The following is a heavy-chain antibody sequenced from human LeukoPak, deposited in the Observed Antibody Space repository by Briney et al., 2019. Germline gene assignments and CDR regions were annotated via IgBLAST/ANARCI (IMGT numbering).Heavy chain of an antibody. Sequence: GGSLRLSCAASGFTVSNNYMTWVRQVPGKGLEWVSLIYSGGTTYYADSVKGRFTISRDNSENTLYLQMNSLRAEDTAVYYCASGEWPQNYWGQGTLVTVSS. D-gene: IGHD3-10*01. CDR1: GFTVSNNY. V-gene: IGHV3-53*01. CDR3: ASGEWPQNY. CDR2: IYSGGTT. J-gene: IGHJ4*02.